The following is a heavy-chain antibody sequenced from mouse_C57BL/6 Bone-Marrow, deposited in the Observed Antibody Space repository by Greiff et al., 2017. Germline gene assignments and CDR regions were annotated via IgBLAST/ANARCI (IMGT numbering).Heavy chain of an antibody. CDR3: ARIPYYYEDYYAMDY. D-gene: IGHD1-1*01. Sequence: VQLQQPGAELVKPGASVKMSCKASGYTFTSYWITWVKQRPGQGLEWIGDIYPGSGSTNYNEKFKSKATLTVDTSSSTAYMQLSSLTSEDSAVYYCARIPYYYEDYYAMDYWGQGTSVTVSS. CDR2: IYPGSGST. V-gene: IGHV1-55*01. J-gene: IGHJ4*01. CDR1: GYTFTSYW.